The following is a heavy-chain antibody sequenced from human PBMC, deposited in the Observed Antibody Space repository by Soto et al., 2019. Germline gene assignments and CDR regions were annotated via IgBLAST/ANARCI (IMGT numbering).Heavy chain of an antibody. CDR1: GYTFSNFG. V-gene: IGHV1-18*01. D-gene: IGHD5-18*01. Sequence: QVQLVQSGAEVMTPGASVKVSCKASGYTFSNFGLSWVRQAPGQGLEWMGWISGYNGNTNSAEKFQGRVTMTTDTSTSTAYMEVRSLTSDVSAVYYCARDKGYGFGWSSSSGRDVWGQGTTVTVSS. CDR3: ARDKGYGFGWSSSSGRDV. CDR2: ISGYNGNT. J-gene: IGHJ6*02.